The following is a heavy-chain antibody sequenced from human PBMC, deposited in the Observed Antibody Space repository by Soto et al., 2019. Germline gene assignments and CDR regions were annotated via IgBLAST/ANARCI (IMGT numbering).Heavy chain of an antibody. CDR3: ARGLEYSSSQVEY. D-gene: IGHD6-6*01. CDR2: INHSGST. CDR1: GGSFSGYD. J-gene: IGHJ4*02. Sequence: FVPQSLTCTVDGGSFSGYDWSWIRQPPGKGLEWIGEINHSGSTNYNPSLKSRVTISVDTSKNQFSLKLSSVTAADTAVYYCARGLEYSSSQVEYWGQGTLVTGSS. V-gene: IGHV4-34*01.